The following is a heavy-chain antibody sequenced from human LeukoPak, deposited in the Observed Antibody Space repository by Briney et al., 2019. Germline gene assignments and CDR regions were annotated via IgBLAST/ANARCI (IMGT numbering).Heavy chain of an antibody. Sequence: PSETLSLTCTVSGGSISSSSYYWGWIRQPPGKGLEWIGSIYYSGSTYYNPSLKSRVTISVDTSKNQFSLKLSSVTAADTAVYYCARQAGIAARRSWYFDLWGRGTLVTVSS. J-gene: IGHJ2*01. V-gene: IGHV4-39*01. CDR1: GGSISSSSYY. CDR2: IYYSGST. D-gene: IGHD6-6*01. CDR3: ARQAGIAARRSWYFDL.